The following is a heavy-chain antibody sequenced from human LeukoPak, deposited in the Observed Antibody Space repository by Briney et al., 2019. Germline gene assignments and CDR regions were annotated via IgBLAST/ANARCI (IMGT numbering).Heavy chain of an antibody. CDR3: ARLHLNYDILAPPYFDL. J-gene: IGHJ2*01. CDR2: IYYTGRA. D-gene: IGHD3-9*01. Sequence: ADTQSLTCSVSTDLMTGYYWSWIRQPPGKGLEWIGYIYYTGRAKYNPPLKSRVTISVNTPKNHFSLKFTSLTTADTAVYFCARLHLNYDILAPPYFDLWGGGTLVTVSP. CDR1: TDLMTGYY. V-gene: IGHV4-59*08.